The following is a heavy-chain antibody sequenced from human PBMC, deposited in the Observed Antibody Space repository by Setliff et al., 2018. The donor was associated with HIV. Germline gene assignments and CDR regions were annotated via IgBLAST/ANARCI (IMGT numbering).Heavy chain of an antibody. CDR3: ARVAWYYSFWSGLGDAFDI. J-gene: IGHJ3*02. CDR1: GYTFTSYG. D-gene: IGHD3-3*01. Sequence: GASVKVSCKASGYTFTSYGISWVRQAPGQGLEWMGWISAYSGNTNYAQKLQGRVTMTTDTSTSTAYMELRSLTSDDTAVYYCARVAWYYSFWSGLGDAFDIWGQGTMVT. CDR2: ISAYSGNT. V-gene: IGHV1-18*01.